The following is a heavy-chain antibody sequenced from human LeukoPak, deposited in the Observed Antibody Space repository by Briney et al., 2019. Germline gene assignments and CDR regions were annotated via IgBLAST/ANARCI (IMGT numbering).Heavy chain of an antibody. D-gene: IGHD6-19*01. Sequence: ASVKVSCKASGYTFTGYYMHWVRQAPGQGLEWMGWINPNSGGTNYAQKFQGRVTMTRDTSISTAYMELSRLRSGDTAVYYCARSAGMGPPFDIWGQGTMVTVSS. CDR3: ARSAGMGPPFDI. J-gene: IGHJ3*02. V-gene: IGHV1-2*02. CDR1: GYTFTGYY. CDR2: INPNSGGT.